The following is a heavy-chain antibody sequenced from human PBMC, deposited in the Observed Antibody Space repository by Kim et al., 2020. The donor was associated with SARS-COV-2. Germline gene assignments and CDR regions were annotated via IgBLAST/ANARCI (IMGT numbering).Heavy chain of an antibody. Sequence: SETLSLTCTVSGGSISSSSYYWGWIRQPPGKGLEWIGSIYYSGSTYYNPSLKSRVTISVDTSKNQFSLKLSSVTAADTAVYYCATRLLWFGEIPYYYYYYGMDVWGQGTTVTVSS. CDR3: ATRLLWFGEIPYYYYYYGMDV. CDR1: GGSISSSSYY. V-gene: IGHV4-39*01. CDR2: IYYSGST. J-gene: IGHJ6*02. D-gene: IGHD3-10*01.